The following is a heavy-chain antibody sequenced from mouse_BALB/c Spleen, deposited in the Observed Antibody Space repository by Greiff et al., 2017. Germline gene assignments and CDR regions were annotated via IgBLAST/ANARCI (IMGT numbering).Heavy chain of an antibody. D-gene: IGHD2-4*01. CDR3: ARGGDYDVPFAY. CDR2: ISSGGST. J-gene: IGHJ3*01. V-gene: IGHV5-6-5*01. CDR1: GFTFSSYA. Sequence: EVQLVESGGGLVKPGGSLKLSCAASGFTFSSYAMSWVRQTPEKRLEWVASISSGGSTYYPDSVKGRFTISRDNARNILYLQMSSLRSEDTAMYYCARGGDYDVPFAYWGQGTLVTVSA.